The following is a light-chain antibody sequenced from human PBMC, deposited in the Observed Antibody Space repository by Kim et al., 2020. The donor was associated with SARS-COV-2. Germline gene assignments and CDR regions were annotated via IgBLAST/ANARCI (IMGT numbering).Light chain of an antibody. CDR3: QQYNNWPPAT. CDR2: GAS. J-gene: IGKJ4*01. V-gene: IGKV3-15*01. CDR1: QSVSSN. Sequence: CPGDRATLSCRASQSVSSNLAWYQQKPGQAPRLLIYGASTRATGIPARFSGSGSGTEFTLTISSLQSEDFAVYYCQQYNNWPPATFGGGTKVDIK.